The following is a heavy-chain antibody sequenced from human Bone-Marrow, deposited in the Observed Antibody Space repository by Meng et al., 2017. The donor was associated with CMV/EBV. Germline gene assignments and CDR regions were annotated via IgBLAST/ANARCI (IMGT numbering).Heavy chain of an antibody. CDR1: GYTFTSYY. CDR2: INPSGGST. D-gene: IGHD1-26*01. Sequence: ASVKVSCKASGYTFTSYYMHWVRQAPGQGLEWMGIINPSGGSTSYAQKFQGRVTMTRDTSTSTVYMELSSLRSEDTAVYYCARDGEVGGTSYYYYGMDVWGQGTTVTVSS. V-gene: IGHV1-46*01. CDR3: ARDGEVGGTSYYYYGMDV. J-gene: IGHJ6*01.